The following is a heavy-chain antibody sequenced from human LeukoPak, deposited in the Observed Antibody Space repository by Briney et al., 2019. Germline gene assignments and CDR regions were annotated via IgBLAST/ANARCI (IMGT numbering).Heavy chain of an antibody. J-gene: IGHJ5*02. CDR1: GFTFSSYS. CDR2: ISSSSSYI. V-gene: IGHV3-21*01. Sequence: GGSLRLSCAASGFTFSSYSMNWVRQAPGKGLEWVSSISSSSSYIYYADSVKGRFTISRDNVKNSLYLQMNSLRAEDTAVYYCARELPRYYDFWSGYRSPWFDPWGQGTLVTVSS. D-gene: IGHD3-3*01. CDR3: ARELPRYYDFWSGYRSPWFDP.